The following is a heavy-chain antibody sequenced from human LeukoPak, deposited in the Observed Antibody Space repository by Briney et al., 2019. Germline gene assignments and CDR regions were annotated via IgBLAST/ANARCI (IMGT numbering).Heavy chain of an antibody. Sequence: SVKVSRKASGDTFSSYSISWVRQAPGQGLEWMGRIIPIFGTANYAQKFQGGVTITTDASTSTAYMELSSLRSEDTAVYYCARDQFGYSSGWFDYWGQGTLVTVSS. V-gene: IGHV1-69*05. CDR1: GDTFSSYS. J-gene: IGHJ4*02. D-gene: IGHD6-19*01. CDR2: IIPIFGTA. CDR3: ARDQFGYSSGWFDY.